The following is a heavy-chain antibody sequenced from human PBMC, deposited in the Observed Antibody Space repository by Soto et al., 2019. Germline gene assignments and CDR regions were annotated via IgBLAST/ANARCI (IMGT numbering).Heavy chain of an antibody. J-gene: IGHJ6*02. D-gene: IGHD6-6*01. V-gene: IGHV1-69*13. CDR3: ARVARGGMDV. CDR1: GGTFSSYA. CDR2: IIPIFGTA. Sequence: SVKVSCKASGGTFSSYAISWVRQAPGQGLEWMGGIIPIFGTANYAQKFQGRVTITADESTGTAYMELSSLRSEDTAVYYCARVARGGMDVWGQGTTVTVSS.